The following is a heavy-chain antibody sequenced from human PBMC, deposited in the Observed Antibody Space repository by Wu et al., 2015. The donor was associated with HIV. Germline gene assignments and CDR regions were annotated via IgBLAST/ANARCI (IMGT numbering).Heavy chain of an antibody. J-gene: IGHJ4*02. CDR1: GYTFTGYY. CDR3: ARSNGPFDY. CDR2: INPNSGVT. Sequence: QVQLVQSGAEVRKPGASLKVSCKASGYTFTGYYMHWVRQAPGQGLEWMGWINPNSGVTAYAQKFQGRVTITRDTSISTGYMELSRLRSGDTALYFCARSNGPFDYWARERWSPSPQ. V-gene: IGHV1-2*02. D-gene: IGHD2-8*01.